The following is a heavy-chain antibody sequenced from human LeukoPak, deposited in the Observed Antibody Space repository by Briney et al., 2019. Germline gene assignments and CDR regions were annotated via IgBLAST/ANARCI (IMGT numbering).Heavy chain of an antibody. V-gene: IGHV3-33*08. J-gene: IGHJ6*02. Sequence: GGSLRLSCAASGFTFSSYDMHWVRQAPGKGLEWVAVIWYDGSNKYYADSVKGRFTISRDNSKNTLYLQMNSLRAEDTAVYYCAGWYQTSGAYNYYYGMDVWGQGTTVTVSS. D-gene: IGHD2-15*01. CDR1: GFTFSSYD. CDR2: IWYDGSNK. CDR3: AGWYQTSGAYNYYYGMDV.